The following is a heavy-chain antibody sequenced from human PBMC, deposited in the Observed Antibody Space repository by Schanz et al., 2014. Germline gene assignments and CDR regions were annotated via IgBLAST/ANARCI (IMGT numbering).Heavy chain of an antibody. CDR3: ARDIQYHYDTSGPVGAFDI. CDR1: GGTFSSYA. CDR2: IIPILGME. Sequence: QVQLVQSGAEVKKPGSSVKVSCKASGGTFSSYAFSWVRQAPGQGLEWMGKIIPILGMENYAQKFQGRVTITADISTSTAYMDLSSRRSDDTAVYYCARDIQYHYDTSGPVGAFDIWGQGTVVTVSS. V-gene: IGHV1-69*04. J-gene: IGHJ3*02. D-gene: IGHD3-22*01.